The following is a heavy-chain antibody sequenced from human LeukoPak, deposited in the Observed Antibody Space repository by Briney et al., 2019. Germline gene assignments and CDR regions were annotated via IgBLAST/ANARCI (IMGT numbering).Heavy chain of an antibody. J-gene: IGHJ4*02. Sequence: ASVKVSCKASGYTFTSYDINWVRQATGQGLEWMGWMNPNSGNTGYAQKFQGRVTMTRSTSISTAYMELSSLRSEDTAVYYCARGNDYYDSSGYYDGLFDYWGQGTLVTVSS. V-gene: IGHV1-8*01. CDR2: MNPNSGNT. D-gene: IGHD3-22*01. CDR3: ARGNDYYDSSGYYDGLFDY. CDR1: GYTFTSYD.